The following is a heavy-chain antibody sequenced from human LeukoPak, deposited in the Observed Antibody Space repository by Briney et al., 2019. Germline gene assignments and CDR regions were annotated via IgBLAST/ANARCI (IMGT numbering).Heavy chain of an antibody. D-gene: IGHD2-2*01. CDR3: ARRYCSTTSCYVDY. CDR2: IYYSGTT. J-gene: IGHJ4*02. CDR1: GYSISSNNW. Sequence: TSETLSLTCAVSGYSISSNNWWGWIRQPPGEGLEWIGYIYYSGTTYYNPSLKSRVTMSIDTSKNQLSLKVSSVTAVDTALYYCARRYCSTTSCYVDYWGQGTLVTVSS. V-gene: IGHV4-28*01.